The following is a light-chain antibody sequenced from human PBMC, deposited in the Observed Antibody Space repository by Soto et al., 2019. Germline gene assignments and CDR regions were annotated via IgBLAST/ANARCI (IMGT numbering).Light chain of an antibody. J-gene: IGKJ1*01. CDR3: QQYGSSLWT. CDR1: QSVSSSY. Sequence: EIVLTQSPGTLSLSPGERATLSCRASQSVSSSYLAWYQQKPGQAPRLLNYGASSRATGIPDRFSGSGSGTDFTLTISTLETEALAVYYCQQYGSSLWTVGQGTKVEIK. V-gene: IGKV3-20*01. CDR2: GAS.